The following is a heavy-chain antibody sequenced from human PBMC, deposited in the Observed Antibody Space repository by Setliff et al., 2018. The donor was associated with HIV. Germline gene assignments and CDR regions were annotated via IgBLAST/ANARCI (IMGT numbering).Heavy chain of an antibody. J-gene: IGHJ4*02. D-gene: IGHD3-10*01. Sequence: PGGSLRLSCAASGFIVSNYHMHWVRQAPGKGLEWVGRIKSKTDGETEDYAAPVKGRFTISRDDSRSTLYLQMNSLITEDTALYYCTTAVAQNWYGSGNENYWGQGTLVTSPQ. CDR1: GFIVSNYH. CDR3: TTAVAQNWYGSGNENY. CDR2: IKSKTDGETE. V-gene: IGHV3-15*01.